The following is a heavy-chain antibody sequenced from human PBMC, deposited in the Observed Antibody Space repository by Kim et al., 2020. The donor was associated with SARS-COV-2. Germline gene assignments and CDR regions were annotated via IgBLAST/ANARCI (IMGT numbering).Heavy chain of an antibody. CDR1: GYSFTSYW. Sequence: GESLKISCKGSGYSFTSYWIGWVRQMPGKGLEWMGIIYPGDSDTRYSPSFQGQVTISADKSISTAYLQWSSLKASDTAMYYCARHVNDSSGYYYVENWFDPWVQGTLVTVSS. CDR3: ARHVNDSSGYYYVENWFDP. J-gene: IGHJ5*02. CDR2: IYPGDSDT. D-gene: IGHD3-22*01. V-gene: IGHV5-51*01.